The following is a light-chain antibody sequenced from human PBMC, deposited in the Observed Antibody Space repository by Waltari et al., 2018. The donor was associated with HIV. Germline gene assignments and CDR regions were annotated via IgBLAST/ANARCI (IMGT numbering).Light chain of an antibody. Sequence: QSAPTQPPSASGSPGQSVTISCPGTSSDVGAYNHVSWFQQQPGKAPKPMIYDVTKRPSGVPDRFSGSKSGNTASLTVSGLQAEDEADYYCASHAGSKDVFGGGTRLTVL. CDR2: DVT. V-gene: IGLV2-8*01. CDR3: ASHAGSKDV. CDR1: SSDVGAYNH. J-gene: IGLJ2*01.